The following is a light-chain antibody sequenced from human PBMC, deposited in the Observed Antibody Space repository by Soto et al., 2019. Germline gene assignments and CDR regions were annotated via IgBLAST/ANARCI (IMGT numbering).Light chain of an antibody. CDR3: SSYKSSSTYV. Sequence: QSALTQPASVSGSPGQSITISCTGISSDVGGYNYFSWYQQHPGKAPKLMIYEVSNRPSGVSNRFSGSKSGNTASLTISWLQSEDEADYYCSSYKSSSTYVFGTGTKLTVL. V-gene: IGLV2-14*01. CDR1: SSDVGGYNY. J-gene: IGLJ1*01. CDR2: EVS.